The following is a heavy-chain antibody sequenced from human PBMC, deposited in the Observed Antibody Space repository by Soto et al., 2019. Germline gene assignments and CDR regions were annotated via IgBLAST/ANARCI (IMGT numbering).Heavy chain of an antibody. Sequence: EVQLVESGGGLVQPGGSLTLSFAAFGFIFSDYYMDGVGQVPGKGLEWVGRTRNKANRYSPEYAPSVKGRFTISRHDLDDSMYLQMNSLKTEDSAVYYCARDTGGSYDYWGQGALVTVSS. J-gene: IGHJ4*02. V-gene: IGHV3-72*01. CDR3: ARDTGGSYDY. CDR1: GFIFSDYY. CDR2: TRNKANRYSP. D-gene: IGHD1-26*01.